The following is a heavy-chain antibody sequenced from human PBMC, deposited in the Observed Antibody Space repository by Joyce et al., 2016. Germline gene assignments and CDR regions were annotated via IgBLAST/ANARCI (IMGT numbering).Heavy chain of an antibody. J-gene: IGHJ4*02. CDR3: ARSSYTNGIFDY. V-gene: IGHV3-21*01. D-gene: IGHD2-8*01. CDR2: LSSSSSYI. CDR1: GFTFSSYS. Sequence: EVQLVESGGGLVKPGGSLSLSCEASGFTFSSYSMSWVRQAAGKGLAWVSSLSSSSSYIKYTDSVKGRFTISRDNAKNSLYLQMNSLRVEDTAVYYCARSSYTNGIFDYWGQGTLVTVSS.